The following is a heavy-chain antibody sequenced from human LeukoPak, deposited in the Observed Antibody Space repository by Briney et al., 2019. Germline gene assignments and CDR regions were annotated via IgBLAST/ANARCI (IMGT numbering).Heavy chain of an antibody. CDR3: AREGGRPGYFGSGSP. CDR1: GFTFSNYN. D-gene: IGHD3-10*01. Sequence: PGGSLRLSCAASGFTFSNYNMKWVRQAPGKGLEWVSSITGSSAYINYADSVKGRFTISRDNAKNSLYLQMNSLRAEDTAVYYCAREGGRPGYFGSGSPWGQGTLVTVSS. V-gene: IGHV3-21*01. J-gene: IGHJ4*02. CDR2: ITGSSAYI.